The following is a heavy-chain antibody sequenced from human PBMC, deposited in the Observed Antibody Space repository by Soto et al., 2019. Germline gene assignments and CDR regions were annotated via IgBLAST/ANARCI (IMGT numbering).Heavy chain of an antibody. V-gene: IGHV3-33*01. D-gene: IGHD5-12*01. J-gene: IGHJ4*02. CDR1: GFTFSSYG. CDR3: ARDGSLQMATISAIDY. CDR2: IWYDGSNK. Sequence: QVQLVESGGGVVQPGRSLRLSCAASGFTFSSYGMHWVRQAPGKGLEWVAVIWYDGSNKYYADSVKGRFTISRDNSKNTLYLQMNSLRAEDTAVYYCARDGSLQMATISAIDYWGQGNLVTVSS.